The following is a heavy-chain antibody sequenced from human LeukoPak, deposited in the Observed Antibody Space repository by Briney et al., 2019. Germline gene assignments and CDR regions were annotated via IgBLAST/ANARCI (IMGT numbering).Heavy chain of an antibody. V-gene: IGHV1-2*02. D-gene: IGHD3-3*01. CDR2: INPNSGGT. J-gene: IGHJ5*02. CDR3: ARVMGKTYYDFWSGYLNWFDP. Sequence: ASVKVSCKASGYTFTGYYMHWVRQAPGQGLEWMGWINPNSGGTNYAQKLQGRVTMTTDTSTSTAYMELRSLRSDDTAVYYCARVMGKTYYDFWSGYLNWFDPWGQGTLVTVSS. CDR1: GYTFTGYY.